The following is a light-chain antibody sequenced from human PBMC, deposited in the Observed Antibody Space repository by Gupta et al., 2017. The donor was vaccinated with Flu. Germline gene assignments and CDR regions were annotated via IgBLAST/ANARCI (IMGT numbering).Light chain of an antibody. V-gene: IGKV3-20*01. CDR1: QSVSSSY. Sequence: GTLSLSPGERATLSCRASQSVSSSYLAWYQQKPGQAPRLPIYGASSRATGIPDRFSGSGSGTDFTLTISRLEPEDFAVYYCQQYGSSPLTFGGGTKVEIK. CDR3: QQYGSSPLT. CDR2: GAS. J-gene: IGKJ4*01.